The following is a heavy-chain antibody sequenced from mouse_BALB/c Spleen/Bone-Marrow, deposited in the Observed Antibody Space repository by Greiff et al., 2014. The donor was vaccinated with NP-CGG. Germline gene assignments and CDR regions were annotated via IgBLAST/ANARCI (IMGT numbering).Heavy chain of an antibody. CDR1: GYTFTSYW. D-gene: IGHD1-1*01. CDR3: ARSSPYAMDY. CDR2: IYPGDGDT. J-gene: IGHJ4*01. Sequence: VQLQESGAELARPGAPVKLSCKASGYTFTSYWMQWVKQRPGQGLEWIGAIYPGDGDTRYTQKFKGKATLTADKSSSTAYMQLSLASEDSAVYYCARSSPYAMDYWGQGTSVTVSS. V-gene: IGHV1-87*01.